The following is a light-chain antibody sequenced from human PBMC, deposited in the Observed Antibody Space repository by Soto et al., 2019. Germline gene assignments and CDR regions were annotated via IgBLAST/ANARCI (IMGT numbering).Light chain of an antibody. CDR3: QQYYSYPRT. CDR1: QGISSY. Sequence: AIRMTQSPSSFSASTGDRVTITCRASQGISSYLAWYQQKRGQAPKLLIYAASTLQSGVPSTFSGSGSGREFTLAISSLQSEDGATYYCQQYYSYPRTFGQGTKVEIK. V-gene: IGKV1-8*01. J-gene: IGKJ1*01. CDR2: AAS.